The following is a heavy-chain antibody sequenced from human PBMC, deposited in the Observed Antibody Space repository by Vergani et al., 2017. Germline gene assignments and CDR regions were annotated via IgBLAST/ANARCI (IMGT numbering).Heavy chain of an antibody. D-gene: IGHD3-22*01. V-gene: IGHV3-7*01. CDR1: GFTFSSYW. CDR2: IKQDGSEK. Sequence: VRHGVSLRLSCAASGFTFSSYWMSWVRQAPGKGLEWVANIKQDGSEKYYVDSVKGRFTISRDNAKNSLYLQMNSLRAEDTAVYYCARLGNDSSGPYPYWGQGTLVTVSS. CDR3: ARLGNDSSGPYPY. J-gene: IGHJ1*01.